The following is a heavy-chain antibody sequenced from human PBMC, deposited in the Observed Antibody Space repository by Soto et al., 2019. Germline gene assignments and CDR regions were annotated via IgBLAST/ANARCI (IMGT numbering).Heavy chain of an antibody. V-gene: IGHV1-2*02. J-gene: IGHJ4*02. CDR3: VRDGLVSSARYYFDY. CDR2: INPKSGGT. CDR1: GYTFTDCY. Sequence: QVQLVQSGAEVKKPGPSVKVSCKASGYTFTDCYFPWVRQAPGQGLEWMGWINPKSGGTNIAQRFKGRVNMTRDMSISTVYMEMNRLKSDDTAVYYCVRDGLVSSARYYFDYWGQGTLVTVSS. D-gene: IGHD6-13*01.